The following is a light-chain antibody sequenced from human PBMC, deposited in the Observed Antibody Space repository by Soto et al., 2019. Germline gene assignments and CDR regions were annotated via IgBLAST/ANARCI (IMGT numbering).Light chain of an antibody. J-gene: IGKJ5*01. Sequence: EIVLTQSPGTLSLSPGERATLSCRASQSVTSNYLAWYQQKPGQAPRLLIYGASNRATGIPARFSGSGSGTDFTLTISSLEPEDFAVYYCQQRSNWPPSTFGQGTRLEIK. CDR2: GAS. CDR3: QQRSNWPPST. V-gene: IGKV3-11*01. CDR1: QSVTSNY.